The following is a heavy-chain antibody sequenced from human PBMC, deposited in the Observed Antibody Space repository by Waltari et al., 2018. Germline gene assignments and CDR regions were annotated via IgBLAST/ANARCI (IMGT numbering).Heavy chain of an antibody. CDR3: VTYPVIGGYWYMDV. CDR2: RKEDGVHD. Sequence: EVHLVESGGGLVQPGGSLRLSCATSGFNFNTYRMSWARQAPGKGVGWVANRKEDGVHDHYVDSVKGRFTVSRDNAKSSVYLHMSSLRAEDTAVYYCVTYPVIGGYWYMDVWGKGTTVTVSS. V-gene: IGHV3-7*01. D-gene: IGHD2-15*01. J-gene: IGHJ6*03. CDR1: GFNFNTYR.